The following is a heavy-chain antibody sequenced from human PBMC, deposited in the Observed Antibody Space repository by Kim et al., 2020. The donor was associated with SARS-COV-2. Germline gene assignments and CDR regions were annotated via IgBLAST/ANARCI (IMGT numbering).Heavy chain of an antibody. CDR3: VRDHVHGDQYYFDS. D-gene: IGHD4-17*01. CDR2: ISYSGNTI. J-gene: IGHJ4*02. CDR1: GFSLSDYY. V-gene: IGHV3-11*01. Sequence: GGSLRLSCAASGFSLSDYYMNWIRQAPGKGLEWVSHISYSGNTIYYADSVKGRFTISRDTAKNSLYLQMNSLWAEDTAIYYCVRDHVHGDQYYFDSWGQGTLVTVSS.